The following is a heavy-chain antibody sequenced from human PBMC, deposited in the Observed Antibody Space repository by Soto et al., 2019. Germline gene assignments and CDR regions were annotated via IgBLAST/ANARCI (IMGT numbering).Heavy chain of an antibody. CDR2: IYTSASI. CDR1: GADSNTYS. Sequence: SETLSLTCSVSGADSNTYSWTWIRQPAGKGLEWIGRIYTSASINYNPSLKGRVTLSVDTSTNQVSLRLASVTAADTAIYYCARDREAGYNFYYGMDVWGQGTTVTVSS. CDR3: ARDREAGYNFYYGMDV. V-gene: IGHV4-4*07. D-gene: IGHD6-19*01. J-gene: IGHJ6*02.